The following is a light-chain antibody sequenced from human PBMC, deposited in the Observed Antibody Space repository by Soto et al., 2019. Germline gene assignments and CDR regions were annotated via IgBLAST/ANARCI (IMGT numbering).Light chain of an antibody. V-gene: IGLV2-11*01. CDR3: CSYAGTLSYV. Sequence: QSALTQPRSVSGSPVQSVTISCTGTRSDVGGYNFVSWYQQHPGKAPKFIIYDVSQRPSGVPDRFSGSKSGNTASLTISGLQAEDEADYYCCSYAGTLSYVFGTGTKLTVL. CDR2: DVS. J-gene: IGLJ1*01. CDR1: RSDVGGYNF.